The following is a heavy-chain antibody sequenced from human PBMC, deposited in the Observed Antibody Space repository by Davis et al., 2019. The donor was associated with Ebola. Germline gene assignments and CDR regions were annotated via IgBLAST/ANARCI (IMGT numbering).Heavy chain of an antibody. D-gene: IGHD2-2*01. J-gene: IGHJ4*02. CDR1: GFTFSSYS. Sequence: GESLKISCAASGFTFSSYSMNWVRQAPGKGLVWVSRIKSDGSTKSYADSVKGRFTISRDNAKNSLYLQMNSLRAEDTALYYCAKGDCSSTSCYFDYWGQGTLVTVSS. V-gene: IGHV3-74*01. CDR3: AKGDCSSTSCYFDY. CDR2: IKSDGSTK.